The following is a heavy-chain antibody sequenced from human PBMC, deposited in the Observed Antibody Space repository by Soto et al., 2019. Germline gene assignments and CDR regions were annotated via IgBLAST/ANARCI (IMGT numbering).Heavy chain of an antibody. CDR3: ARIQIPEVDDEFLVPDVVFYALDV. CDR1: GFSLTNPKLG. Sequence: QVTLTESGPVLVKPTEPLTLTCTVSGFSLTNPKLGVSWIRQPPGKPLEWLAHISSNDEESYSTSLKSRLTISKDTSKSPVVLTLTNVDHVDTATYFCARIQIPEVDDEFLVPDVVFYALDVWGQGTTVTVS. J-gene: IGHJ6*02. D-gene: IGHD3-3*01. CDR2: ISSNDEE. V-gene: IGHV2-26*01.